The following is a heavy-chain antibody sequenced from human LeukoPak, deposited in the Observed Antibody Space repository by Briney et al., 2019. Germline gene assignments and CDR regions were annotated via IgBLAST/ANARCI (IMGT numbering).Heavy chain of an antibody. Sequence: SETLSLTCAVYGGSFSGYYWSWIRQPPGKGLEWIGEINHSGSTNYNPSLKSRVTISVDTSKNQFSLKLSSVTAADTAVYYCARLRGWSDVWGSYRSYYFDYWGQGTLVTVPS. CDR3: ARLRGWSDVWGSYRSYYFDY. CDR1: GGSFSGYY. V-gene: IGHV4-34*01. J-gene: IGHJ4*02. D-gene: IGHD3-16*02. CDR2: INHSGST.